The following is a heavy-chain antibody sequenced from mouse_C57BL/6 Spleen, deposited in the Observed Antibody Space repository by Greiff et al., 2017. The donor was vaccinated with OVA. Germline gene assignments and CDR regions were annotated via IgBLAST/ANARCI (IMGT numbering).Heavy chain of an antibody. CDR1: GYTFTDYY. CDR2: IFTGSGST. J-gene: IGHJ3*01. V-gene: IGHV1-75*01. CDR3: ARVDGGCYVLDY. D-gene: IGHD1-1*02. Sequence: QVQLQQSGPELVKPGASVKLSCKASGYTFTDYYINWVKQTPGQGLEWIGWIFTGSGSTYYTEKFKGKSTLTVDKSSSTAYMLISSLTSEDSAVYFCARVDGGCYVLDYWGQGTLVTVSA.